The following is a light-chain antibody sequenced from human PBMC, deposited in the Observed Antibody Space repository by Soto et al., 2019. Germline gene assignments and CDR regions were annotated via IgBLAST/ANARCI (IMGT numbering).Light chain of an antibody. J-gene: IGKJ4*01. CDR1: QGISSY. CDR2: AAS. V-gene: IGKV1-12*01. CDR3: QQANSFPLT. Sequence: DIQMTQSPSSVSASVGDRVTITCRASQGISSYLAWYQHKPGKAPNLLIYAASSLHSGVPSRFGGSGSWADFTLTISSLQTEDFATYYYQQANSFPLTFGRGTKVEIK.